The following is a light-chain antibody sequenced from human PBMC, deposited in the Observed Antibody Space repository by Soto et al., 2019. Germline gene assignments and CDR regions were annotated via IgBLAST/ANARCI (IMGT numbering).Light chain of an antibody. CDR1: QSVSSSY. CDR2: GAS. J-gene: IGKJ2*01. CDR3: QQYGSSPPYT. V-gene: IGKV3-20*01. Sequence: EIVLTQSPGTLSLSPGERATLSCRSSQSVSSSYLAWYQQKPGQAPRLLIYGASSRATGIPDRFSGRGSGTDFTLTISRLEPEDFVVYYCQQYGSSPPYTFGQGTKLEIK.